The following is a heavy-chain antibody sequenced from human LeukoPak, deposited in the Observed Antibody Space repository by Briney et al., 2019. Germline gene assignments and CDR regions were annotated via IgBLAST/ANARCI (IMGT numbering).Heavy chain of an antibody. D-gene: IGHD1-26*01. Sequence: RGSPRLSCAASGFTFSSYAMTWVCQAPGEGLEWVSSISTSGVSTNYAVSVKGRFTISRDNSKTMVYLQMNSLRAEDTAVYYCAKNTSGTYLDYWGQGILVTVSS. CDR2: ISTSGVST. V-gene: IGHV3-23*01. CDR3: AKNTSGTYLDY. CDR1: GFTFSSYA. J-gene: IGHJ4*02.